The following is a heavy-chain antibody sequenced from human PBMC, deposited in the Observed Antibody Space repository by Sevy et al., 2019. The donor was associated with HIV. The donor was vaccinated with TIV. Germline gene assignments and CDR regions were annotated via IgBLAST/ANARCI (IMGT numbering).Heavy chain of an antibody. CDR1: GYTFTGYY. CDR3: ARAIIIMAHIGSFPFDY. J-gene: IGHJ4*02. D-gene: IGHD3-10*01. Sequence: ASVKVSCKASGYTFTGYYMHWVRQAPGQGLEWMGRINPNSGGTNYAQKFQGRVTMTRDTSISSAYMELCRLGSDDTAVYYCARAIIIMAHIGSFPFDYWGQGTLVTVSS. V-gene: IGHV1-2*06. CDR2: INPNSGGT.